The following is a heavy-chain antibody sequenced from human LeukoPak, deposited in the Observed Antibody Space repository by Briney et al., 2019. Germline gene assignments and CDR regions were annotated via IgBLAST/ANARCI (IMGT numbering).Heavy chain of an antibody. D-gene: IGHD5-24*01. J-gene: IGHJ4*02. CDR2: IYYSGSS. CDR1: GGSINNGGYY. V-gene: IGHV4-31*03. Sequence: PSQTLSLTCTVSGGSINNGGYYWSWIRQHPGKGLEWIGYIYYSGSSYYNPSLRSRVTISVDTSKNHFSLKLSSVTAADTAVYYCARNRDGYNSFDYWGQGTLVTVSS. CDR3: ARNRDGYNSFDY.